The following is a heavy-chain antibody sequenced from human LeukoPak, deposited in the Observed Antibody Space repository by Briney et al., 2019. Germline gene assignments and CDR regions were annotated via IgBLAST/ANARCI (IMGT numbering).Heavy chain of an antibody. CDR2: IYSGGST. D-gene: IGHD5-12*01. J-gene: IGHJ4*02. V-gene: IGHV3-66*01. CDR1: EFSVGSNY. Sequence: SGGSLRLSCAASEFSVGSNYMTWLRQAPGKGLEWVSLIYSGGSTYYADSVKGRFTISRDNSKNTLYLQMNSLRAEDTAVYYCERGPSGYHNTGGQGTLVTVSS. CDR3: ERGPSGYHNT.